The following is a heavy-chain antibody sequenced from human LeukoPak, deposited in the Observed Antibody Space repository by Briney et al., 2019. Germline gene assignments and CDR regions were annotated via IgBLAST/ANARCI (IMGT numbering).Heavy chain of an antibody. Sequence: ASVKVSCKTSGYTFTGYYIHWVRQAPGQGLEWMGWINPNSGGTKYVEKFQGRATMTRDTSISAAYMELSRLRSDDTAVYYCARDESPLAAAGVHWGQGTLVTVSS. V-gene: IGHV1-2*02. CDR3: ARDESPLAAAGVH. D-gene: IGHD6-13*01. CDR1: GYTFTGYY. J-gene: IGHJ4*02. CDR2: INPNSGGT.